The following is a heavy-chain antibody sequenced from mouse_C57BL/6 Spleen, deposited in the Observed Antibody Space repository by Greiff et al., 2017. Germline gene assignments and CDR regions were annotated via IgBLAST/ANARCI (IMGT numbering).Heavy chain of an antibody. J-gene: IGHJ3*01. CDR2: IYPGDGDT. CDR1: GYAFSSSW. Sequence: QVQLKESGPELVKPGASVKISCKASGYAFSSSWMNWVKQRPGKGLEWIGRIYPGDGDTNYNGKFKGKATLTADKSSSTAYMQLSSLTSEDSAVYFCARGGRFFAYWGQGTLVTVSA. CDR3: ARGGRFFAY. V-gene: IGHV1-82*01. D-gene: IGHD1-1*01.